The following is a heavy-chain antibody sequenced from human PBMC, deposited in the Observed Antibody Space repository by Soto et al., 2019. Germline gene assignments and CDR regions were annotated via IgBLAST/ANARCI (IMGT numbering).Heavy chain of an antibody. D-gene: IGHD3-10*01. Sequence: ASVKVSCKASGFTFTSSAVQWVRQARGQRLEWIGWIVVGSGNTNYAQKFQERVTITRDMSTSTAYMELSSLRSEDTAVYYCAAEQAGLLWFGELNNWFDPWGQGTLVTVSS. CDR1: GFTFTSSA. CDR2: IVVGSGNT. V-gene: IGHV1-58*01. J-gene: IGHJ5*02. CDR3: AAEQAGLLWFGELNNWFDP.